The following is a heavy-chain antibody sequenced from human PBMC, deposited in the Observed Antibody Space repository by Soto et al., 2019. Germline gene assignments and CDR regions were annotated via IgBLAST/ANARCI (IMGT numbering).Heavy chain of an antibody. D-gene: IGHD5-18*01. J-gene: IGHJ4*02. CDR3: ARTQDTAMVPDY. CDR1: GGSFSGYY. CDR2: INHSGST. V-gene: IGHV4-34*01. Sequence: SETLSLTCAVYGGSFSGYYLSWIRQPPGKGLEWIGEINHSGSTNYNPSLKSRVTISVDTSKNQFSLKLSSVTAADTAVYYCARTQDTAMVPDYWGQGTLVTVSS.